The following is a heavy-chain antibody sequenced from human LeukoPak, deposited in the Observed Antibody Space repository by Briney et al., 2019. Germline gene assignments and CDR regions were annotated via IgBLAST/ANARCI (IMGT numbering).Heavy chain of an antibody. CDR2: IDSDGSST. CDR3: ATMVRGSF. CDR1: GFTFSSYW. Sequence: GGSLRLSCAASGFTFSSYWMYWVRQAPGKGLVWVSRIDSDGSSTSYADAVKGRFTISRDNAKNTLYLQMNSLRAEDTTVYYCATMVRGSFWGQGTLVTVSS. V-gene: IGHV3-74*01. J-gene: IGHJ4*02. D-gene: IGHD3-10*01.